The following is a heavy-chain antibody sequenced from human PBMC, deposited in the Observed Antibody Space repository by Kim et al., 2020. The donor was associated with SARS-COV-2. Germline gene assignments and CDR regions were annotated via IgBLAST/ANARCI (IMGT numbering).Heavy chain of an antibody. CDR3: ARPVAGTEAFDI. CDR2: ISSSSSYI. V-gene: IGHV3-21*01. J-gene: IGHJ3*02. Sequence: GGSLRLSCAASGFTFSSYSMNWVRQAPGKGLEWVSSISSSSSYIYYADSVKGRFAISRDNAKNSLYLQMNSLRAEDTAVYYCARPVAGTEAFDIWGQGTMVTVSS. CDR1: GFTFSSYS. D-gene: IGHD6-19*01.